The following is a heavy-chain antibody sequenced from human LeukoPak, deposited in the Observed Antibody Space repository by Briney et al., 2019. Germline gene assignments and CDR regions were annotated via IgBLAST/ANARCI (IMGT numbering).Heavy chain of an antibody. Sequence: GGSLRLSCAGSGFTFNSYSMHWVRQAPGKGREWVSSISSSSIYIYYADSLTGRFTISRDNAKNSLYLQMNSLGAEDTALYYCARGNEDLFYDFHYYYYYMDVWGKGTTVTVSS. J-gene: IGHJ6*03. CDR1: GFTFNSYS. CDR2: ISSSSIYI. D-gene: IGHD3-3*01. CDR3: ARGNEDLFYDFHYYYYYMDV. V-gene: IGHV3-21*01.